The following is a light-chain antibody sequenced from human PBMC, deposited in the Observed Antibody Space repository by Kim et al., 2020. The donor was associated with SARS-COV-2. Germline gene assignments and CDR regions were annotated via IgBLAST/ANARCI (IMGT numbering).Light chain of an antibody. CDR3: SSYTDDNTVI. CDR1: SRDIGGYNY. J-gene: IGLJ2*01. CDR2: DVT. Sequence: GQSVNISCTGTSRDIGGYNYVSWYQQYPRKAPKLMIYDVTGRPSGVSNRFSGSKSANTASLTISGLRADDEVTYYCSSYTDDNTVIFGGGTQLTV. V-gene: IGLV2-14*03.